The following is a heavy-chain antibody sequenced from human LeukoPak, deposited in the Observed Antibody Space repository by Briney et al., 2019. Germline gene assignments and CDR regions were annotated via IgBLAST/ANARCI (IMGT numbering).Heavy chain of an antibody. CDR3: ARGEGYSSSSLADY. CDR2: INWNGGST. D-gene: IGHD6-6*01. CDR1: GFTFDDYG. J-gene: IGHJ4*02. V-gene: IGHV3-20*04. Sequence: PGGSLRLSCAASGFTFDDYGMSWVRQAPGKGLEWVSGINWNGGSTGYADSVKGRFTISRDNAKNSLYLQMNSLRAEHTALYYCARGEGYSSSSLADYWGQGTLVTVSS.